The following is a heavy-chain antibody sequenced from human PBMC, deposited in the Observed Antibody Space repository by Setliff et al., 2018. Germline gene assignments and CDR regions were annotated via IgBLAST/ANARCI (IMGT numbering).Heavy chain of an antibody. D-gene: IGHD3-10*01. J-gene: IGHJ5*01. Sequence: ASETLSLTCAVYGESFSGYFWSWIRQTPEKGLEWIGEISHSGNTNYNPSFKSRVTISIDTSKNQFSLKVDSVTAADTAVYYCAGYQGSGSNYKVVNWFDSWGQGTLVTVSS. CDR1: GESFSGYF. CDR3: AGYQGSGSNYKVVNWFDS. CDR2: ISHSGNT. V-gene: IGHV4-34*01.